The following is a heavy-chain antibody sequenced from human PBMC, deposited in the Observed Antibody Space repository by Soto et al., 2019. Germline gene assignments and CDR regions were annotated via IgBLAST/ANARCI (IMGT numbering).Heavy chain of an antibody. D-gene: IGHD3-22*01. Sequence: SVKVSCKASGGTFSSYAISWVRQAPGQGLEWMGGIIPIFGTANYAQKFQGRVTITADESTSTAYMELSSLRSEDTAVYYCARGSSGYYYEEGYYYGMDVWGQGTTVTVAS. V-gene: IGHV1-69*13. J-gene: IGHJ6*02. CDR1: GGTFSSYA. CDR3: ARGSSGYYYEEGYYYGMDV. CDR2: IIPIFGTA.